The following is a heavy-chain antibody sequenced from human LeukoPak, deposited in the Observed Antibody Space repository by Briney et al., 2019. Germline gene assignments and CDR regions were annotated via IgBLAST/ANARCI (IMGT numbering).Heavy chain of an antibody. D-gene: IGHD4-23*01. CDR2: INHSGST. CDR1: GGSISSSSYY. Sequence: SETLSLTCTVSGGSISSSSYYWGWIRQPPGTGLEWIGEINHSGSTNYNPSLKSRVTISVDTSKNQFSLKLSSVTAADTAVYYCARLKPDYGGKNAFDIWGQGTMVTVSS. V-gene: IGHV4-39*07. CDR3: ARLKPDYGGKNAFDI. J-gene: IGHJ3*02.